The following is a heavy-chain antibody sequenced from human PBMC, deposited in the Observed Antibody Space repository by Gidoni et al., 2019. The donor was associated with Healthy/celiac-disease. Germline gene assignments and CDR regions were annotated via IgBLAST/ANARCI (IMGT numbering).Heavy chain of an antibody. J-gene: IGHJ3*02. CDR2: ITGGGGIP. CDR1: GVNFSSYA. Sequence: EVQLLESGGGLVQPGGYLRLSCAASGVNFSSYALNWVRQAPGKGLEWVSAITGGGGIPYYADSVKGRFTISRDNSKNTLYLQINSLRAEDTAVYYCAKRRGDAFDIWGQGTMVTVSS. V-gene: IGHV3-23*01. CDR3: AKRRGDAFDI.